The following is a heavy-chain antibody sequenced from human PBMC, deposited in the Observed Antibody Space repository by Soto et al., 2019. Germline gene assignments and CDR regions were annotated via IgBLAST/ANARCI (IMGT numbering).Heavy chain of an antibody. Sequence: QVQLVESGGGVVQPGRSLRLSCAASGFTFSSYGMHWVRQAPGKGLEWVAVIWYDGSNKYYADSVKGRFTISRDNSKTTLYLQMNRLRAEDTAVYYCARIMCGGDCYDFDYWGQGTLVTVSS. V-gene: IGHV3-33*01. CDR3: ARIMCGGDCYDFDY. CDR1: GFTFSSYG. D-gene: IGHD2-21*02. CDR2: IWYDGSNK. J-gene: IGHJ4*02.